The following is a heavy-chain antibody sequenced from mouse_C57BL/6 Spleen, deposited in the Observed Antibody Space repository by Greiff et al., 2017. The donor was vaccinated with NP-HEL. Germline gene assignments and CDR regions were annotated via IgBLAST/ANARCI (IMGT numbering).Heavy chain of an antibody. CDR1: GYAFTSSW. D-gene: IGHD3-2*02. CDR2: IYPGDGYT. V-gene: IGHV1-82*01. J-gene: IGHJ3*01. CDR3: SKVVNSSGFGD. Sequence: VQLQQSGPELVKPGASVKISCKASGYAFTSSWMNWVKQRPGKGLEWIGLIYPGDGYTNYNGKFKGKATLTADKSSSTAYMQLSSLTSEDSAVYFSSKVVNSSGFGDWGTVALVTVS.